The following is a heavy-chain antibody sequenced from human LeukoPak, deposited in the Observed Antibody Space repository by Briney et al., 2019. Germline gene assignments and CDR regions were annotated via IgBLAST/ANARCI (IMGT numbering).Heavy chain of an antibody. J-gene: IGHJ6*03. Sequence: ASVKVSCKASGYTFTSHDINWVRQATGQGLEWMGWMNPDSGNTAYAQKFQGRVTMTRNTSIGTAYMELSSLRSEDTAVYFCARDYCSGGGCYSNYYYYYMGVWGKGTTVTVSS. V-gene: IGHV1-8*01. CDR2: MNPDSGNT. CDR3: ARDYCSGGGCYSNYYYYYMGV. D-gene: IGHD2-15*01. CDR1: GYTFTSHD.